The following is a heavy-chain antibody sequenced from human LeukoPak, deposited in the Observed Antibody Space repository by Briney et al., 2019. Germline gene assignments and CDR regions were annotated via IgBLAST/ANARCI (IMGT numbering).Heavy chain of an antibody. CDR3: ARKISRITFGGVIVTPYFDY. J-gene: IGHJ4*02. D-gene: IGHD3-16*02. CDR1: GGSISSSSYY. V-gene: IGHV4-39*07. CDR2: IYYSGST. Sequence: TLSLTCTVSGGSISSSSYYWGWFRQPPGKGLGWIGSIYYSGSTYYNPSLKSRVTISVDTSKNQFSLKLSSVTAADTAVYYCARKISRITFGGVIVTPYFDYWGQGTLVTVSS.